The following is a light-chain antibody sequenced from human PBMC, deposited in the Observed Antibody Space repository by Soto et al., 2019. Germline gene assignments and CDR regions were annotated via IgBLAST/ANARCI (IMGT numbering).Light chain of an antibody. J-gene: IGKJ1*01. CDR1: QSVTTN. V-gene: IGKV3-15*01. CDR2: GAS. Sequence: EIVMTQSPATLSVSPGERATLSCTASQSVTTNLAWYQQKPGQAPRLLIYGASTRATGVPARFSGSGSGTEFTLTISNLQSEDFAVYYCQQYNNWPRTFGQGTKVEIK. CDR3: QQYNNWPRT.